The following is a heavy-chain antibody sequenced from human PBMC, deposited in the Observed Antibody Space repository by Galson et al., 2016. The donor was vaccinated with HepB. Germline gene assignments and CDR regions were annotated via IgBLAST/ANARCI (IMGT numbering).Heavy chain of an antibody. CDR1: GFTFSRNA. J-gene: IGHJ6*02. D-gene: IGHD4-17*01. CDR2: ISYDGNNK. Sequence: LRLSCAASGFTFSRNAFHWVRQAPGKGLEWVAVISYDGNNKKYLDSVKGRFTISRDNSYNTVYLQMNSLRADDTAVYYCASLQGYGDYGAYRYYSKDAWGQGTTVTVSS. V-gene: IGHV3-30-3*01. CDR3: ASLQGYGDYGAYRYYSKDA.